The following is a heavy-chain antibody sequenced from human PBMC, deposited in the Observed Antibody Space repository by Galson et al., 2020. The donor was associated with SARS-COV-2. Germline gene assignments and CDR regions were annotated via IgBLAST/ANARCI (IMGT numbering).Heavy chain of an antibody. CDR1: GGSITSSSYY. CDR2: IFYTGYT. D-gene: IGHD6-19*01. V-gene: IGHV4-39*07. J-gene: IGHJ4*02. CDR3: ASWNGSVAGTAFDY. Sequence: SQTLSLTCTVSGGSITSSSYYWGWIRQPPGKGLEWIGSIFYTGYTYYNPSLKSRVTISVHTSKNQFSLKLSSVTAADTAFYYCASWNGSVAGTAFDYWGQGTLGTVSS.